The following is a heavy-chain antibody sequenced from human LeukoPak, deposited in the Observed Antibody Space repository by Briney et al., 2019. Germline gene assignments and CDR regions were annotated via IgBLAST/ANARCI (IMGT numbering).Heavy chain of an antibody. CDR2: INHSGST. J-gene: IGHJ5*02. V-gene: IGHV4-34*01. D-gene: IGHD2-2*02. CDR1: GGSLSGYY. Sequence: SETLSLTCAVYGGSLSGYYWSWIRQPPGKGLEWIGEINHSGSTNYNPSLKSRVTISVDTSKNQFSLKLSSVTAADTAVYYCARDFGPLIPAAIEGVSWFDPWGQGTLVTVSS. CDR3: ARDFGPLIPAAIEGVSWFDP.